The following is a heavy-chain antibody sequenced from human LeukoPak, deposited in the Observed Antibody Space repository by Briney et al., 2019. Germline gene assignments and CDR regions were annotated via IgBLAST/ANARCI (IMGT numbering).Heavy chain of an antibody. CDR1: GFTFGNHA. D-gene: IGHD3-22*01. CDR2: IRNKGDGEKP. J-gene: IGHJ4*02. CDR3: TRVNYYDSISFYYGYFDY. Sequence: PGGSLRLSCTAAGFTFGNHAMSWVRQAPGKGPEWVGFIRNKGDGEKPDYAASVQGRFTITRDDSESIAYLQMNSLKTEDTGVYYCTRVNYYDSISFYYGYFDYWGQGTLVTVSS. V-gene: IGHV3-49*04.